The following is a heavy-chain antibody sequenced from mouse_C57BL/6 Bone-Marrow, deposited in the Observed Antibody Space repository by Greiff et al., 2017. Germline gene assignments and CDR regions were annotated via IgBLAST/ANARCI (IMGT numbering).Heavy chain of an antibody. V-gene: IGHV1-39*01. D-gene: IGHD1-1*01. CDR2: INPNYGTT. CDR1: GYSFTDYN. CDR3: AREAITTVVAYYFDY. J-gene: IGHJ2*01. Sequence: VQLQQSGPELVKPGASVKISCKASGYSFTDYNMNWVKQSNGKSLEWIGVINPNYGTTSYNQKFKGKATLTVDQSSSTAYMQLNSLSSEDSAVXYCAREAITTVVAYYFDYWGQGTTLTVSS.